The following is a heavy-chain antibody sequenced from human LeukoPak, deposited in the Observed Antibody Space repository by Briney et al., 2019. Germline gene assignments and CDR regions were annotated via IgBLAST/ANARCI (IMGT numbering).Heavy chain of an antibody. CDR2: ISLSGGST. D-gene: IGHD2-2*01. V-gene: IGHV1-46*01. CDR1: GYTFTGYY. Sequence: ASVKVSCKASGYTFTGYYMNWVRQAPGQGLEWMGIISLSGGSTTYAQNFQGRVTMTRDTSTSTVYMELSSLRSEDTAVYYCAVPPGFGAYWGQGTLVTVSS. J-gene: IGHJ4*02. CDR3: AVPPGFGAY.